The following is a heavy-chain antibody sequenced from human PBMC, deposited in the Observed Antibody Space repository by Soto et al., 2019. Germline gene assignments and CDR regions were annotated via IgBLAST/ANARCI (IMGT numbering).Heavy chain of an antibody. CDR2: TYYRSKWYN. CDR3: ASGIAAAGTVDY. V-gene: IGHV6-1*01. CDR1: CGGVSSNSAA. Sequence: SQSLSVTGGVSCGGVSSNSAAWNWIRQSPSRGLEWLGRTYYRSKWYNDYAVSVKSRITINPDTSKNQFSLQLNSVTPEDTAVYYCASGIAAAGTVDYWGQGTLVTVSS. J-gene: IGHJ4*02. D-gene: IGHD6-13*01.